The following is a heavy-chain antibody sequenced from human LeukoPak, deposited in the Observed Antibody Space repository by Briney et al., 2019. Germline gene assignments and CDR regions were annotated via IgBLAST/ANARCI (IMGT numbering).Heavy chain of an antibody. D-gene: IGHD4-17*01. CDR2: IYYSGST. Sequence: PSETLSLTCTVSGGSISSYYWSWLRQPPGKGLEWLGFIYYSGSTHYKSSLKSRVTISVDTSKNQFSLELSSVTAADTAVYYCARNRGYGDYVQGYFDYWGQGTQVTVSS. CDR3: ARNRGYGDYVQGYFDY. CDR1: GGSISSYY. V-gene: IGHV4-59*12. J-gene: IGHJ4*02.